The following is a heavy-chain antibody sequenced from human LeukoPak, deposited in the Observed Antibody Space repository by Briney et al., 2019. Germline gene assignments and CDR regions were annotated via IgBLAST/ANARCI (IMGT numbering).Heavy chain of an antibody. J-gene: IGHJ4*02. CDR3: ARNPRIQLWLQPFDY. CDR2: ISYDGSNK. D-gene: IGHD5-18*01. CDR1: GFTFSSYG. Sequence: GGSLRLSCAASGFTFSSYGMHWVRQAPGKGLEWVAVISYDGSNKYYADSVKGRFTISRDNSKNTLYLQMNSLRAEDTAVYYCARNPRIQLWLQPFDYWGQGTLVTVSS. V-gene: IGHV3-30*19.